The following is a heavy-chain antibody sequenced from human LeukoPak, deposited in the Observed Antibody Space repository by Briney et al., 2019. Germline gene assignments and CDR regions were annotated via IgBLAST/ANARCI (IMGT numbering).Heavy chain of an antibody. J-gene: IGHJ4*02. CDR3: ATLDIGFGGYFDY. CDR2: INPNSGGT. CDR1: GYTFTGYY. V-gene: IGHV1-2*02. Sequence: ASVKVSCKASGYTFTGYYMHWVRQAPGQGLEWMGWINPNSGGTNYAQKFQGRVTMTRDTSISTAYMELSSLRSEDTAVYYCATLDIGFGGYFDYWGQGTLVTVSS. D-gene: IGHD3-10*01.